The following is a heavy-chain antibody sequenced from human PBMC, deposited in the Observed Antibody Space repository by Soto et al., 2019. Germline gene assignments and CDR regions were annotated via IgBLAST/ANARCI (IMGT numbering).Heavy chain of an antibody. CDR1: GFTFSSYS. CDR3: ARDLEYDFWSGYYAFDI. CDR2: ISSSSSYI. V-gene: IGHV3-21*01. J-gene: IGHJ3*02. D-gene: IGHD3-3*01. Sequence: GGSLRLSCAASGFTFSSYSMNWVRQAPGKGLEWVSSISSSSSYIYYADSVKGRFTISRDNAKNSLYLQMNSLRAEDTAVYYCARDLEYDFWSGYYAFDIWGQGPMVTVSS.